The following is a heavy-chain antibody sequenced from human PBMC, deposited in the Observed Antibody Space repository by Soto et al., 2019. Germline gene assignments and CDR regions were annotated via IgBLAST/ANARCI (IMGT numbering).Heavy chain of an antibody. CDR1: GGSISSGGYS. J-gene: IGHJ4*02. CDR3: ARGYASGLPGY. CDR2: IYDSGNT. V-gene: IGHV4-30-2*01. Sequence: QLQLQESGSGLVKPSQTLSLTCAVSGGSISSGGYSWNWIRQPPGKGLEGIGYIYDSGNTNFNPSLRSRVSITADRSKTRFSMNITSVTAAAAAVYYCARGYASGLPGYWGQGILVTVSS. D-gene: IGHD6-19*01.